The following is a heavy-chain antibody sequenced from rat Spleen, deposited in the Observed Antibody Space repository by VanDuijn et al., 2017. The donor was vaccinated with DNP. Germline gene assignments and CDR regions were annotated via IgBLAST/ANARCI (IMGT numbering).Heavy chain of an antibody. Sequence: EVQLVESGGGLVQPGRSLKLSCAASGFTFRDYYMAWVRQAPTKGLEWVASISTDGGSTYYLDSVKGRFTLSRDNAENTVYLQMNSLRSEDTATYYCSKGNINYGGFDYWGQGVMVTVSS. D-gene: IGHD4-1*01. CDR1: GFTFRDYY. CDR2: ISTDGGST. J-gene: IGHJ2*01. CDR3: SKGNINYGGFDY. V-gene: IGHV5-20*01.